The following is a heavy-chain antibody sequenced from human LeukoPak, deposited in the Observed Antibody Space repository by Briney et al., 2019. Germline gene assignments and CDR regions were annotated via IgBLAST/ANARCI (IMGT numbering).Heavy chain of an antibody. J-gene: IGHJ4*02. Sequence: GGSLRLSCAASGFTLSDYYMSWIRQAPGKGLEWVSYISSSGSTIYYADSVKGRFTISRDNAKNSLYLQMNSLRAEDTAVYYCASDSRFYYDSSGTFDYWGQGTLVTVSS. CDR3: ASDSRFYYDSSGTFDY. V-gene: IGHV3-11*04. CDR2: ISSSGSTI. D-gene: IGHD3-22*01. CDR1: GFTLSDYY.